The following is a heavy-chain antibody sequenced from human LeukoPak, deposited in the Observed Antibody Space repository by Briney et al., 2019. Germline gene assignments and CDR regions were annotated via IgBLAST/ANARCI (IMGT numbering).Heavy chain of an antibody. V-gene: IGHV3-11*01. CDR3: ARRAASGRYFDY. Sequence: GGSLRLSCAASGFTFSDYYMTWIRQAPGKGLEWVSYVSSGTTTYYADSVKGRFTISRDNAGNSLYLQMSSLRAEDTAVYYCARRAASGRYFDYWGQGTPVTVSS. CDR1: GFTFSDYY. J-gene: IGHJ4*02. CDR2: VSSGTTT. D-gene: IGHD6-13*01.